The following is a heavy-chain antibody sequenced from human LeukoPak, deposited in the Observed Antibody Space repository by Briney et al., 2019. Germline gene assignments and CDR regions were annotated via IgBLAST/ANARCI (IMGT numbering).Heavy chain of an antibody. Sequence: PGGSLRLSCAASGFTFSNYEMDWVRQAPGKGLEWVSYISSSGTTVKYPDSVKGRFTISRDNAKNSLYLQMSSLRADDTAVYYCVRDPCGGGSCIDYWGQGTQVTVSS. CDR2: ISSSGTTV. V-gene: IGHV3-48*03. D-gene: IGHD2-21*01. J-gene: IGHJ4*02. CDR1: GFTFSNYE. CDR3: VRDPCGGGSCIDY.